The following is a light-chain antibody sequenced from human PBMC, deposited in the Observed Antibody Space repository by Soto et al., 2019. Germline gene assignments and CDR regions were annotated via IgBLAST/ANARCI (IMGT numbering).Light chain of an antibody. V-gene: IGKV1-9*01. Sequence: DIQLTQSPSFLSAAVGGRVAITCRASQGIKSYLAWHQQKPGKAPKLLIYKEPSLESGVPSRFSGSGSGTEFTLTISSLQDDDFATYYCQQRKTFGQGTRLEIK. CDR1: QGIKSY. CDR3: QQRKT. CDR2: KEP. J-gene: IGKJ5*01.